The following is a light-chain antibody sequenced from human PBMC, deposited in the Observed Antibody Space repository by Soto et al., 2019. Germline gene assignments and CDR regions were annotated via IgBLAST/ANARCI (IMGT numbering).Light chain of an antibody. V-gene: IGKV3-11*01. CDR2: DAS. CDR3: QQRGYWPLYT. CDR1: QSISYN. Sequence: EIVLTQSPATLSLSPGERATLSCRASQSISYNLAWYQQKPGQAPRLLIHDASNRATGVPARFSGSGSGTDVTLSISSLEPEDFAVYDCQQRGYWPLYTFGQGSRLEIK. J-gene: IGKJ2*01.